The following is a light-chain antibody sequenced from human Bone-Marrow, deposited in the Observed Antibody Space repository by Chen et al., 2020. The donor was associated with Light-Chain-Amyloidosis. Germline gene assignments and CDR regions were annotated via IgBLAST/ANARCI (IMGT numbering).Light chain of an antibody. J-gene: IGLJ2*01. V-gene: IGLV1-51*01. CDR2: DNN. CDR1: TSNIGNNY. Sequence: QSVLTQPPSVSAAPGQRVTISSSGSTSNIGNNYVSWYQQLPGTAPKLLIYDNNRRPSGIPDRFSASKSGTSATLGITGLQTEDEADYYCGAWDSSLSAGLFGGGTKLTVL. CDR3: GAWDSSLSAGL.